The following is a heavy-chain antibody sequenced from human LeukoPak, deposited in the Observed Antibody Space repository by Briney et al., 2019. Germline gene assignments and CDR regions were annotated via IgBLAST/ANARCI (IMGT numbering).Heavy chain of an antibody. J-gene: IGHJ5*02. Sequence: ASVKVSCKASGYTFTSYGISWVRQAPGQGLEWMGWISAYSGGTNYAQKFQGRVTMTRDTSISTAYMELSRLRSDDTAVYYCARTGILWLEFDPWGQGTLVTVSS. CDR1: GYTFTSYG. V-gene: IGHV1-2*02. D-gene: IGHD3-10*01. CDR3: ARTGILWLEFDP. CDR2: ISAYSGGT.